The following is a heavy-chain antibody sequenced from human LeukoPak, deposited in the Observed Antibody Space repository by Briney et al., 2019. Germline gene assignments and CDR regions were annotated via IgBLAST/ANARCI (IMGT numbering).Heavy chain of an antibody. CDR2: ISSSSSSI. J-gene: IGHJ3*02. V-gene: IGHV3-21*01. CDR3: ARVGVVGATLDALDI. CDR1: GFTFSSYS. Sequence: GGSLRLSCAASGFTFSSYSMNWVRQAPGKGLEWVSSISSSSSSIYYADSVKGRFTISRDNAKNSLYLQMNSLSAEDTAVYYCARVGVVGATLDALDIWGQGTMVTVSS. D-gene: IGHD1-26*01.